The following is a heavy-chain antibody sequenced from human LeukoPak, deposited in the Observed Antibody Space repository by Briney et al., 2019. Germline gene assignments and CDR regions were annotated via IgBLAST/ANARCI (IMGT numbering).Heavy chain of an antibody. D-gene: IGHD6-13*01. CDR3: ARLGYGYSSRWSNGGYFQH. V-gene: IGHV3-7*01. J-gene: IGHJ1*01. CDR2: IKQDGSEK. CDR1: GFTFSSYW. Sequence: GGSLRLSCAVSGFTFSSYWTSWVRQAPGKGLEWVANIKQDGSEKYYVDSVKGRFTISRDNAKNSLYLQMSSLRAEDTAVYYCARLGYGYSSRWSNGGYFQHWGQGTLVTVSS.